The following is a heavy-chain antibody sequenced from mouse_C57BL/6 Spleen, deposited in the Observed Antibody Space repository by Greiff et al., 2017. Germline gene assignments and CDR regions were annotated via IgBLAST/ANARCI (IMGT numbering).Heavy chain of an antibody. J-gene: IGHJ1*03. CDR2: IDPSDSYT. CDR1: GYTFTSYW. Sequence: QVQLQQPGAELVMPGASVKLSCKASGYTFTSYWMHWVKQRPGQGLEWIGEIDPSDSYTNYNQKFKGKSTLTVDKSSSTAYMQLSSLTSEDSAVYYCARYYYGNYPYWYFDGWGTGTTVTVSS. CDR3: ARYYYGNYPYWYFDG. D-gene: IGHD2-1*01. V-gene: IGHV1-69*01.